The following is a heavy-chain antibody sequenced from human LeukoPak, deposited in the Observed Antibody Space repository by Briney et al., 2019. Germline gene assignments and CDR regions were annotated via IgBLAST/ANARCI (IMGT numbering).Heavy chain of an antibody. CDR1: GGTFSSYA. D-gene: IGHD2-2*01. Sequence: ASVKVSCKASGGTFSSYAISWVRQAPGQGLEWMGGIIPIFGTANYAQKFQGRVTITADESTSTAYMELSSLRSEDTAVYYCASGSGEYQLLTDFDYWGQGTLVTVSS. CDR3: ASGSGEYQLLTDFDY. V-gene: IGHV1-69*13. CDR2: IIPIFGTA. J-gene: IGHJ4*02.